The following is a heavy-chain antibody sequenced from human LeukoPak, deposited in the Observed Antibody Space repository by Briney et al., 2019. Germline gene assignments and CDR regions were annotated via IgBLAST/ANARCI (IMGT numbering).Heavy chain of an antibody. CDR1: GYTFTSYD. D-gene: IGHD3-3*01. Sequence: ASVKVPCKASGYTFTSYDINWVRQATGQGLEWMGWMNPNSGNTGYAQKFQGRVTMTRNTSISTAYMELSSPRSEDTAVYYCAREMRYDFWSGYYTGGDYGMDVWGQGTTVTVSS. J-gene: IGHJ6*02. CDR3: AREMRYDFWSGYYTGGDYGMDV. V-gene: IGHV1-8*01. CDR2: MNPNSGNT.